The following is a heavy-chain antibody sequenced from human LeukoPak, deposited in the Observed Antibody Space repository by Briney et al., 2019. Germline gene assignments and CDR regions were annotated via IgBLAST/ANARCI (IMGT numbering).Heavy chain of an antibody. Sequence: GALRLSCAASGCTFSSYAMHWVRQAPGKGLEWVAVISYDGSNKYYADSVKGRFTISRDNSKNTLYLQMNSLRAEDTAVYYCARDGRQVQGRVGDYWGQGTLVTVSS. J-gene: IGHJ4*02. CDR3: ARDGRQVQGRVGDY. V-gene: IGHV3-30-3*01. D-gene: IGHD1-26*01. CDR2: ISYDGSNK. CDR1: GCTFSSYA.